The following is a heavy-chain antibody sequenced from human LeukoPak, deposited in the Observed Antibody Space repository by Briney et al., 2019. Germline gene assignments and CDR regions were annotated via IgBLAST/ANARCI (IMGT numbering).Heavy chain of an antibody. CDR2: INPNSGNT. J-gene: IGHJ5*02. V-gene: IGHV1-8*03. CDR1: GYTFTGYY. Sequence: ASVKVSCKASGYTFTGYYMHWVRQATGQGLEWMGWINPNSGNTGYAQKFQGRVTITRNTSIGTAYMELSSLSSEDTAVYYCARVIVVIPGTNVWFDPWGQGTLVTVSS. D-gene: IGHD2-2*01. CDR3: ARVIVVIPGTNVWFDP.